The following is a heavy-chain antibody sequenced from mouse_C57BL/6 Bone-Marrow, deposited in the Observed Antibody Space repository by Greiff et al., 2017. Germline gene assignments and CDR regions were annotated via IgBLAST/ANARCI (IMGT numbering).Heavy chain of an antibody. Sequence: EVKLMESGGDLVKPGGSLKLSCAASGFTFSSYGMSWVRPTPDKRLEWVATLSSGGSYTYYPDSVKGRFTISRDNAKNTLYLQMSSLKSEDTAMYYCARPGNYAWFAYWGQGTLVTVSA. CDR1: GFTFSSYG. CDR2: LSSGGSYT. CDR3: ARPGNYAWFAY. D-gene: IGHD2-1*01. J-gene: IGHJ3*01. V-gene: IGHV5-6*01.